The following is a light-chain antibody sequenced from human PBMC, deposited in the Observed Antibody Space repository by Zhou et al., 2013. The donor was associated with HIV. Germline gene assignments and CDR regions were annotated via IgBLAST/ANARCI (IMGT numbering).Light chain of an antibody. CDR2: DVT. Sequence: QSALTQPRSVSGSPGQSVTISCTGTSSDVGGYNYVFWYQQHPGKAPKLIIYDVTKRPSGVPDRFSGSKSGNTASLTISGLQVEDEADYYCCSYAGSNTYVFGTGTMITVL. V-gene: IGLV2-11*01. J-gene: IGLJ1*01. CDR1: SSDVGGYNY. CDR3: CSYAGSNTYV.